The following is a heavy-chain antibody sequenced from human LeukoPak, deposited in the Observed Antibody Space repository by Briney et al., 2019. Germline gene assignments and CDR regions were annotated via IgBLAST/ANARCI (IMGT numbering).Heavy chain of an antibody. CDR2: IYTRGTT. CDR1: GYSISSGYY. V-gene: IGHV4-38-2*02. CDR3: ARDAFGESEDFDL. J-gene: IGHJ2*01. D-gene: IGHD3-10*01. Sequence: SETLSLTCTVSGYSISSGYYWGWIRQPPGKGLEWIGRIYTRGTTNYNPSLKSRVTISVDTSKNQFSLKLTSVTAADTAVYYCARDAFGESEDFDLWGRGTLVTVSS.